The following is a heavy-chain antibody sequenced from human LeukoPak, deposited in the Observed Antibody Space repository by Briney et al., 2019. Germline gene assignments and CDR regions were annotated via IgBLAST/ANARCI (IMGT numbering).Heavy chain of an antibody. Sequence: SQTLSLTCAVSGGSISSGGYSWSWIRQPPGKGLEWIGYIYHSGSTYYNPSLKSRVTISVDRSKNQFSLKLSSVTAADTTVYYCAQSPVGSKWELRAFDIWGQGTMVTVSS. CDR2: IYHSGST. CDR3: AQSPVGSKWELRAFDI. J-gene: IGHJ3*02. V-gene: IGHV4-30-2*01. CDR1: GGSISSGGYS. D-gene: IGHD1-26*01.